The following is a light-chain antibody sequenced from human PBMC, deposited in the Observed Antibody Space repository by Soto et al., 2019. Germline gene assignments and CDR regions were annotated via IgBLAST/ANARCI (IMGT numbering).Light chain of an antibody. CDR3: QQYGSSPHT. J-gene: IGKJ2*01. V-gene: IGKV3-20*01. Sequence: EIVLTQSPGTLSLSPGERATLSCRASQSVSSSYLAWYQHKPGQAPRLLIYGASSRATGIPDRFSGSGSGTHFTLTISRLEPEYFAVYYCQQYGSSPHTFGQGTKLEIK. CDR2: GAS. CDR1: QSVSSSY.